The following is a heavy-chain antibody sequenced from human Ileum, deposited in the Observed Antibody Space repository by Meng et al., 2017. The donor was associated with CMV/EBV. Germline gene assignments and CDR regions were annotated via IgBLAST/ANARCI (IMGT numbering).Heavy chain of an antibody. Sequence: SVTVSCKTSGYTFTGYGIRWVRQAPGHGLEWMGWISTYNDDRNYVQKFQGRVSMITDRSTNTAYIELRSLKSDDTAVYYCARDRLGDPTFYYWGQGTLVTVSS. D-gene: IGHD3-16*01. CDR3: ARDRLGDPTFYY. J-gene: IGHJ4*01. CDR2: ISTYNDDR. V-gene: IGHV1-18*04. CDR1: GYTFTGYG.